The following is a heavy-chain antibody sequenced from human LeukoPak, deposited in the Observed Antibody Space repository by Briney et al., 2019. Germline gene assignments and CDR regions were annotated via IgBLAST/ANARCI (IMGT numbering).Heavy chain of an antibody. J-gene: IGHJ5*02. CDR3: ARGWGSTSSNYFDP. CDR1: GDSITSGNFY. D-gene: IGHD2/OR15-2a*01. Sequence: SETLSLTCTVSGDSITSGNFYWSWIRQPAGKGLEWIGRIYGSGSTNYSPSLRSRVTISIDTTKNQFSLKLNSVTAADTAVYYCARGWGSTSSNYFDPWGQGTLVTVSS. V-gene: IGHV4-61*02. CDR2: IYGSGST.